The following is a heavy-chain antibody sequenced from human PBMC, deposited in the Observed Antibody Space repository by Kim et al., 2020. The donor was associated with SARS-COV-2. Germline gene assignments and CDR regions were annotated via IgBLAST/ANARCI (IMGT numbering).Heavy chain of an antibody. CDR3: TRDHGGGNGD. CDR1: GFTFNQNW. D-gene: IGHD2-15*01. Sequence: GGSLRLSCVGYGFTFNQNWMSWVRQAPGKGLEWLATINQGGSEKHYVHSVEGRFTISRDNARNSLYLEMNNLRAEDTALYYCTRDHGGGNGDWGRGTLVTVSS. V-gene: IGHV3-7*03. J-gene: IGHJ4*02. CDR2: INQGGSEK.